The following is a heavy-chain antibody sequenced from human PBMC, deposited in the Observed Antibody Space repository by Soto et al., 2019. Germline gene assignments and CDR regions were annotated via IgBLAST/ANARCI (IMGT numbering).Heavy chain of an antibody. CDR3: ARGGHDFAFDY. Sequence: SETLSLTCTVSGGAMYAYYWSWIRQPPGKGLEWIGDIYYSGRTNCNPSLKSRVTISVDTSKSQFSLNLRSVTAADTAVYYCARGGHDFAFDYWGHGGLVTVSS. D-gene: IGHD5-12*01. J-gene: IGHJ4*01. V-gene: IGHV4-59*01. CDR1: GGAMYAYY. CDR2: IYYSGRT.